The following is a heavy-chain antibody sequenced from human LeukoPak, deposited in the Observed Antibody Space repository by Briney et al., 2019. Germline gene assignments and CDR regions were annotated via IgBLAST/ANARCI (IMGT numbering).Heavy chain of an antibody. J-gene: IGHJ4*02. Sequence: SETPSLTCTVSGGSISSYYWSWIRQPPGKGLEWIGYIYYSGTTNYNPSLKSRVTISVDTSKNQFSLKLSSVTAADTAVYYCARVGGVVSDYWGQGTLVTVSS. V-gene: IGHV4-59*01. CDR3: ARVGGVVSDY. CDR2: IYYSGTT. CDR1: GGSISSYY. D-gene: IGHD3-3*01.